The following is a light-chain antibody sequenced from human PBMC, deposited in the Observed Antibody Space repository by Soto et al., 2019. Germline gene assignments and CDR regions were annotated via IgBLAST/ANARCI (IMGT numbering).Light chain of an antibody. J-gene: IGKJ1*01. Sequence: DIVMTQSPDSLAVSLGARATINCKSSQSVLYSSNNKKYLAWYQQKPGQQPKLLIFWASSRKSGVPDRFSGSGSGTYFTLTISSLQAEDVAFYYCQQYYSTPRTFGQGTKVEIK. CDR2: WAS. CDR1: QSVLYSSNNKKY. V-gene: IGKV4-1*01. CDR3: QQYYSTPRT.